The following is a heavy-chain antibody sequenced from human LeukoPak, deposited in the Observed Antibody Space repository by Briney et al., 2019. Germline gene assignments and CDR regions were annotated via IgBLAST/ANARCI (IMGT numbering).Heavy chain of an antibody. CDR1: GFTFGDYA. J-gene: IGHJ4*02. CDR3: SRASFGVVVNMYYFDY. Sequence: PGGSLRLSCAASGFTFGDYAIGWFRQAPGKGLEWLSFIKSKVYGETIEYAASVKGRFTISRDDSKSIAYLHMNSLETEDTAIYFCSRASFGVVVNMYYFDYWGLGTLVTVSS. CDR2: IKSKVYGETI. V-gene: IGHV3-49*03. D-gene: IGHD3-3*01.